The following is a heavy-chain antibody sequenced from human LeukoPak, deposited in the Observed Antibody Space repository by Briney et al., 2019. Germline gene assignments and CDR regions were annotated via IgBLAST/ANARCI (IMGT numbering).Heavy chain of an antibody. CDR1: GFTFSDYN. V-gene: IGHV3-48*01. D-gene: IGHD6-19*01. J-gene: IGHJ4*02. CDR2: ISSSSSTI. CDR3: ARFGQGRQWRRDY. Sequence: GGSLRLSCAASGFTFSDYNMNWVRQAPGKGLEWVSYISSSSSTIYYADSVKGRFTISRDNAKNSLYLQMNSLRAEDTAVYHCARFGQGRQWRRDYWGQGALVTVSS.